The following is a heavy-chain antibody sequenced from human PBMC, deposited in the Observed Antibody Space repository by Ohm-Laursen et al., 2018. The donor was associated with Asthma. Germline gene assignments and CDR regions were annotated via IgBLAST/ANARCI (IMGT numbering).Heavy chain of an antibody. CDR3: ARDGDPSIITGTTPASFDI. CDR2: ISSSSSYI. J-gene: IGHJ3*02. D-gene: IGHD1-7*01. CDR1: GFTFSSYS. Sequence: SLRLSCTASGFTFSSYSMNWVRQAPGKGLEWVSSISSSSSYIYYADSVKGRFTISRDNAKNSLYLQMNSLRAEDTAVYYCARDGDPSIITGTTPASFDIWGQGTMVTVSS. V-gene: IGHV3-21*01.